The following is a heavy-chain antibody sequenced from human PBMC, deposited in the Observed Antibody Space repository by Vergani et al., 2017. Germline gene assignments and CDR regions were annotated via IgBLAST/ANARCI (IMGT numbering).Heavy chain of an antibody. V-gene: IGHV1-2*02. J-gene: IGHJ4*02. Sequence: QVQLVQSGAEVKKPGASVKVSCKASGYTFTGYYMHWVRQAPGQGLEWMGWINPNSGGTNYAQKFQGRVTMTRDTSISTAYMELSRLRSEDTAVYYCARAAAVPRYYYDSSGTSHFDYWGQGTLVTVSS. CDR2: INPNSGGT. CDR3: ARAAAVPRYYYDSSGTSHFDY. D-gene: IGHD3-22*01. CDR1: GYTFTGYY.